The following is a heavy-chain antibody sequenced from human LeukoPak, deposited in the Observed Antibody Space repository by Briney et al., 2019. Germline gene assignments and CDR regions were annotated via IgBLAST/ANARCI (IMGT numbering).Heavy chain of an antibody. CDR1: GFTFSTAW. V-gene: IGHV3-15*01. J-gene: IGHJ4*02. Sequence: GGSLRLSCAVPGFTFSTAWMTWVRQAPGKGLEWLGRIKSETDGGTTHYAAPAKGRFTISRDDSIRTVYLQMNSLKTEDTAVYYCLAGTYWGQGTLVTVSS. CDR3: LAGTY. CDR2: IKSETDGGTT. D-gene: IGHD3-10*01.